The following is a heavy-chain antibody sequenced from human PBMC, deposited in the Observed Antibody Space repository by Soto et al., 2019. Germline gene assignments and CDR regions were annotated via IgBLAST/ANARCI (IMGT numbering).Heavy chain of an antibody. CDR1: GFTVSYNY. J-gene: IGHJ6*03. CDR3: AKEVGGCISSSCNLYYYYYMDV. Sequence: LRLSCAASGFTVSYNYMSWVRQAPGKGLEWVSVIYRGGDTFYADSVKGRFTISRDNSKNTLYLQMNSLGAEDTAVYYCAKEVGGCISSSCNLYYYYYMDVWGKGTTVTVSS. V-gene: IGHV3-66*01. CDR2: IYRGGDT. D-gene: IGHD2-2*01.